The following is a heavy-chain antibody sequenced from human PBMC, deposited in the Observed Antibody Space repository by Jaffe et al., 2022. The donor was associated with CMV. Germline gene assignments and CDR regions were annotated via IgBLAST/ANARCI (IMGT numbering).Heavy chain of an antibody. Sequence: QLQLQESGPGLVKPSETLSLTCTVSGGSISSSSYYWGWIRQPPGKGLEWIGSIYYSGSTYYNPSLKSRVTISVDTSKNQFSLKLSSVTAADTAVYYCARQTRYSGSYYDFPSWVWWGYWGQGTLVTVSS. CDR2: IYYSGST. D-gene: IGHD1-26*01. CDR3: ARQTRYSGSYYDFPSWVWWGY. J-gene: IGHJ4*02. CDR1: GGSISSSSYY. V-gene: IGHV4-39*01.